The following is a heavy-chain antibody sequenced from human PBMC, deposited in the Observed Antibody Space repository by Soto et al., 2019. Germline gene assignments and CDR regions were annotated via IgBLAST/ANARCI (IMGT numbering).Heavy chain of an antibody. D-gene: IGHD5-12*01. Sequence: QVQLQQWGAGLLKPSETLSLNCAVNCGSLSGYYWSWIRQPPGKGLEWIGEIKDGGRTNYSPSLKSRATISSDTSNNQFSLSLSSVTAAETGVYYCARGQEVVVATHWDQVTLVTVSS. CDR1: CGSLSGYY. CDR3: ARGQEVVVATH. CDR2: IKDGGRT. J-gene: IGHJ4*02. V-gene: IGHV4-34*01.